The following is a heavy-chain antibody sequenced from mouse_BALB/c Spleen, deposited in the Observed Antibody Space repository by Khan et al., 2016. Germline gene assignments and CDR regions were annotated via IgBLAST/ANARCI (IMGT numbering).Heavy chain of an antibody. D-gene: IGHD2-1*01. CDR2: ITPDSNTI. J-gene: IGHJ2*01. V-gene: IGHV4-1*02. CDR3: ARGNYVPGSLDY. CDR1: GFYFSRFW. Sequence: EVKLLESGGGLVQPGGSLNLSCSASGFYFSRFWMRWVRPSPGKGLEWIGDITPDSNTIDYTPSLKDKFIISRDNAKNTLFLQLSKGRSEDTALYYCARGNYVPGSLDYWGQGTTLTVSS.